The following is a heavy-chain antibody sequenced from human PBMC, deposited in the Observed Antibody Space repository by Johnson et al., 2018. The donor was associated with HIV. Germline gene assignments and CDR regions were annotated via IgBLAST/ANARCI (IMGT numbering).Heavy chain of an antibody. CDR2: ISYDGSNK. Sequence: QVQLVESGGGVVQPGRSLRLSCAASGFTFSSYAMHWVRQAPGKGLEWVAVISYDGSNKYYADSVKGRFTISRDNSKNTLYLQMNSRRAEDTAVYYCAKTEDAFDIWGQGTMVTVSS. CDR3: AKTEDAFDI. V-gene: IGHV3-30-3*02. CDR1: GFTFSSYA. J-gene: IGHJ3*02.